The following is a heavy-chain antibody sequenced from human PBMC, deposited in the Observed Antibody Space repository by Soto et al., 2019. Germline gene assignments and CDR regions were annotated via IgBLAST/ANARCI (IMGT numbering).Heavy chain of an antibody. CDR1: GCTFSSYA. J-gene: IGHJ5*02. D-gene: IGHD6-19*01. Sequence: GSLRLSCAASGCTFSSYAMHWVRQATGKGLEWVAVISYDGSNKYYSDSVKGRFTISRDNSKNTLYLQMNSLRAEDTAVYYCASLPGIAVAGPLFNSVRTGGVDWFDPWGQGTLVTVSS. CDR2: ISYDGSNK. V-gene: IGHV3-30-3*01. CDR3: ASLPGIAVAGPLFNSVRTGGVDWFDP.